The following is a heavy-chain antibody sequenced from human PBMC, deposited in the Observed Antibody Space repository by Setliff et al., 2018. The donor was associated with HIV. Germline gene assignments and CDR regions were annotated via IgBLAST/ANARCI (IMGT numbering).Heavy chain of an antibody. Sequence: GESLRLSCTASGFTFGDYAMSWVRQAPGKGLEWVSYISMSSHTSVIYSDSVKGRFTISRDNARTSFYLQMNSLRVDDTAVYFCARDKWASGFDFWGHGTLVTVSS. CDR3: ARDKWASGFDF. J-gene: IGHJ4*01. D-gene: IGHD1-26*01. V-gene: IGHV3-48*01. CDR1: GFTFGDYA. CDR2: ISMSSHTSV.